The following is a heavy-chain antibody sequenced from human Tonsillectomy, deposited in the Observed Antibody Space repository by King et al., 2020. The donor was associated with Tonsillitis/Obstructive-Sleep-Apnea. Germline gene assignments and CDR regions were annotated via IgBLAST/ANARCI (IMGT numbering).Heavy chain of an antibody. Sequence: VQLQQWGAGLLKPSETLSLTCAVYGGSFSGYYWSWIRQPPGKGLEWIGEINHSRSTNYNPSLKSRVTISLDTSKNQFSLKLTSVTAADTAVYYCARGLVVPTAGGVGFDIGGQGTMVTVSS. J-gene: IGHJ3*02. CDR2: INHSRST. CDR1: GGSFSGYY. D-gene: IGHD2-2*01. CDR3: ARGLVVPTAGGVGFDI. V-gene: IGHV4-34*01.